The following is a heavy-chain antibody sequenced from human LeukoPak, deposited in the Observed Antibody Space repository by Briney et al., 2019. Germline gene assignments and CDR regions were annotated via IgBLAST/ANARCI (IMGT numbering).Heavy chain of an antibody. V-gene: IGHV3-23*01. J-gene: IGHJ4*02. CDR3: AKSGYYGSGSEPFDY. CDR1: GFTFSSYA. D-gene: IGHD3-10*01. CDR2: ISGTGDST. Sequence: GGSLRLSCAASGFTFSSYAMSWVRQAPGKGLEWVSAISGTGDSTYYADSVKGRFSISRDNSKNTLYLQMNSLRAEDTAVYYCAKSGYYGSGSEPFDYWGQGTLVTVSS.